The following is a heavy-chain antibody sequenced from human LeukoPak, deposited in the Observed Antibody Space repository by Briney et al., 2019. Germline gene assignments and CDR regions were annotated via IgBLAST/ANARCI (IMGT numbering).Heavy chain of an antibody. CDR3: ARDLGQYYDTSDNWFDP. V-gene: IGHV3-48*03. J-gene: IGHJ5*02. D-gene: IGHD3-22*01. CDR2: ISSSGFNI. Sequence: GGSLRLSCAASGFTFSSYEMNWVRQAPGKGLKWVSYISSSGFNIYYADSVKGRFTISRDNAKNSLYLQMNSLRAEDTAVYYCARDLGQYYDTSDNWFDPWGQGTLVTVSS. CDR1: GFTFSSYE.